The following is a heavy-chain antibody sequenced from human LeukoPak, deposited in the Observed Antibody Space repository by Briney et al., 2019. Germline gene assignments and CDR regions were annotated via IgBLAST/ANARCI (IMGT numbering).Heavy chain of an antibody. CDR1: GFTFDDYA. Sequence: GGSLRLSCAASGFTFDDYAMSWVRQAPGKGLEWVSAISGSGDRTYYTDSVKGRFTISRDNSKNTLYLQMNSLRAEDTAVYYCAKVVGATNKDYWGQGTLVTVSS. D-gene: IGHD1-26*01. J-gene: IGHJ4*02. CDR2: ISGSGDRT. V-gene: IGHV3-23*01. CDR3: AKVVGATNKDY.